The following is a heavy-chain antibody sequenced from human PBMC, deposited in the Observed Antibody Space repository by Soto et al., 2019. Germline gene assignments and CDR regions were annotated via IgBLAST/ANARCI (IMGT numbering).Heavy chain of an antibody. CDR3: VRENYYSGMDV. J-gene: IGHJ6*02. CDR1: GFDASVNF. Sequence: EVQLVESGGTLVQPGGSLRLSCAASGFDASVNFMTWVRQAPGEGLEWVSVINNAGTTFYADSVMDRFTISRDNSKNTLYLQMSSLRVDDTALYYCVRENYYSGMDVWGLGTAVTVSS. V-gene: IGHV3-66*01. CDR2: INNAGTT.